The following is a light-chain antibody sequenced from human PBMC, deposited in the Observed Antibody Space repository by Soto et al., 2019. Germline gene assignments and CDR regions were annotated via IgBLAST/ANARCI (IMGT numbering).Light chain of an antibody. CDR2: CAS. J-gene: IGKJ4*01. CDR1: QSVLSSSNNKNY. Sequence: DTVDTQCAGTVSRSLGQRAHLNCKSSQSVLSSSNNKNYLAWYQQKPGQPPKLLIYCASTRASGVPDRFSGSGSGTEFALTMSSLQSEDMAVYYCQQYYSTPLTFGGGTKVDIK. V-gene: IGKV4-1*01. CDR3: QQYYSTPLT.